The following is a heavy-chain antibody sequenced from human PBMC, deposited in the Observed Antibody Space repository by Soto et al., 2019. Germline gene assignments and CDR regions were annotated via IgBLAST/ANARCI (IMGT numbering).Heavy chain of an antibody. CDR3: ARVPDR. V-gene: IGHV4-30-2*01. D-gene: IGHD2-2*01. CDR2: IYHSGST. Sequence: TLSLTYAVSGGSISSGGSSWSWIRQPPGKGLEWIGYIYHSGSTYYNPSLKSRVTISVDRSKNQFSLKLSSVTAAGTAVYYCARVPDRWGQGTLVTVSS. CDR1: GGSISSGGSS. J-gene: IGHJ5*02.